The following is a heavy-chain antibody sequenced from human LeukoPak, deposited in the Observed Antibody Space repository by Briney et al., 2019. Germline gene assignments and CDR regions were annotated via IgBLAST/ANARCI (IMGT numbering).Heavy chain of an antibody. Sequence: SETLSLTCNVSGGSISTCYWSWIRQPPGKGLEWIGYISDGGVTSYNPSLKGRVTISVDSPKNRFSLRLTSLTAVDTALYYCARHGGTLDYFDYWGPGSLVTVSS. D-gene: IGHD1-26*01. CDR1: GGSISTCY. J-gene: IGHJ4*02. CDR2: ISDGGVT. V-gene: IGHV4-59*08. CDR3: ARHGGTLDYFDY.